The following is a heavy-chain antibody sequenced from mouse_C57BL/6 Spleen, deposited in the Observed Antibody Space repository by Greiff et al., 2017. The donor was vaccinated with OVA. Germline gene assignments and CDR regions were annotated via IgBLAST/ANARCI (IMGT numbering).Heavy chain of an antibody. CDR1: GYAFSSSW. J-gene: IGHJ3*01. CDR2: IYPGDGDT. CDR3: ARWATGAGFAY. D-gene: IGHD4-1*02. V-gene: IGHV1-82*01. Sequence: VHLVESGPELVKPGASVKISCKASGYAFSSSWMNWVKQRPGQGLEWIGRIYPGDGDTNYNGKFKGKATLTADKSSSTAYMQLSSLTSEDSAVYVCARWATGAGFAYWGQGTLVTVSA.